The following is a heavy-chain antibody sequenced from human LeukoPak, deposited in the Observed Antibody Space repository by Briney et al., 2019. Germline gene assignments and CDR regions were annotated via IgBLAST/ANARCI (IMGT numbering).Heavy chain of an antibody. V-gene: IGHV4-39*01. J-gene: IGHJ4*02. Sequence: PSETLSLTCTVSGGSITNNNYYWGWIRQPPGKGLEWIGSLSYSGSTFYNPSLKSRVTISGDTSKNQFSLNLSSVTAADTAVYDCASLKRWELPNFDYWGQGTLVTVSS. D-gene: IGHD1-26*01. CDR3: ASLKRWELPNFDY. CDR1: GGSITNNNYY. CDR2: LSYSGST.